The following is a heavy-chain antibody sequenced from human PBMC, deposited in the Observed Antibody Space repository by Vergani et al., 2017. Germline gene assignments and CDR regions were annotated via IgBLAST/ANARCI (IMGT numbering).Heavy chain of an antibody. CDR2: IIPIFGTA. J-gene: IGHJ3*02. Sequence: VQLVQSGAEVKKPGSSVKVSCKASGGTFSSYAISWVRQAPGQGLEWMGGIIPIFGTANYAQKFQGRVTITADKSTSTAYMELSSLRSEDTAVYYCARDYKNWNYANDAFDIWGQGTMVTVSS. CDR1: GGTFSSYA. V-gene: IGHV1-69*06. CDR3: ARDYKNWNYANDAFDI. D-gene: IGHD1-7*01.